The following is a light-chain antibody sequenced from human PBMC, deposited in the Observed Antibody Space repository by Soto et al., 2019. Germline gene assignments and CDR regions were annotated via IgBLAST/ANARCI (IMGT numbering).Light chain of an antibody. J-gene: IGKJ2*01. CDR3: QQYYSTPMYT. V-gene: IGKV4-1*01. CDR2: WAS. CDR1: QSVLYSSNNKNY. Sequence: DIVMTQSPGSLAVSLGERATINCKSSQSVLYSSNNKNYLAWYQQKPGQPPKLLIYWASTRESGVPDRFSGSGSGTDFTLTINSLQAEDVAVYYCQQYYSTPMYTFGQGTKLEIK.